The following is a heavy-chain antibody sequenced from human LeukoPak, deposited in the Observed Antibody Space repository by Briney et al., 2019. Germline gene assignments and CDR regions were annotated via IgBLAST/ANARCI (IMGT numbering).Heavy chain of an antibody. Sequence: GGSLRLSCAASGFTFSSYGMHWVRQAPGKGLEWVSGISASGGTTYYADSVKGRFTISRDNSKNTLVLQLNSLRAEDTAVYYCAKDPTDFDSSGQTYFDYWGQGTLVTVSS. CDR2: ISASGGTT. V-gene: IGHV3-23*01. CDR3: AKDPTDFDSSGQTYFDY. D-gene: IGHD3-22*01. CDR1: GFTFSSYG. J-gene: IGHJ4*02.